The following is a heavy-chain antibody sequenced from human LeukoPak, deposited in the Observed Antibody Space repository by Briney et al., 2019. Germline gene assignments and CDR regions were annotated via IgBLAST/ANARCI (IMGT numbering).Heavy chain of an antibody. Sequence: GGSLRLSCAASGFTFSSYEMNWVRQAPGKGLEWVSYISSSGSTIYYADSVKGRFTISRDNAKNSLYLQMNSLRAEDTALYYCARDPPTGYSSGWYFDYWGQGTLVTVSS. CDR3: ARDPPTGYSSGWYFDY. D-gene: IGHD6-19*01. CDR1: GFTFSSYE. CDR2: ISSSGSTI. J-gene: IGHJ4*02. V-gene: IGHV3-48*03.